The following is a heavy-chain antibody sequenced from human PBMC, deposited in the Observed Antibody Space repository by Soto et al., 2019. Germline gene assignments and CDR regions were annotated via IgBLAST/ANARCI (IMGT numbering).Heavy chain of an antibody. CDR3: ARREIQGPIDY. Sequence: QVHLQESGPGLVKPSDTLSLTCAVSGYSISSSNWWGWIRQPPGKGLEWIGYIYYSGTTYYNPSLKSRVTMSVDTSKNHFSLKLTSVTAVDTAVYYCARREIQGPIDYWGQGTLVTVSS. CDR2: IYYSGTT. CDR1: GYSISSSNW. V-gene: IGHV4-28*01. D-gene: IGHD1-26*01. J-gene: IGHJ4*02.